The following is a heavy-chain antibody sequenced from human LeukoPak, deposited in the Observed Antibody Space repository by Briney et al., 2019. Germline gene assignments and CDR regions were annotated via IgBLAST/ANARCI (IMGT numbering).Heavy chain of an antibody. V-gene: IGHV1-69*06. D-gene: IGHD2-15*01. CDR3: ARDRYCSGGSCYSSLFYY. CDR1: GGIFSSYA. Sequence: SVKVSCKASGGIFSSYALSWVRQAPGQGLEWMGGIIPIFGTTNYAQKFQGRVTITADKSTSTAYMELSSLRSEDTAVYYCARDRYCSGGSCYSSLFYYWGQGTLVTVSS. J-gene: IGHJ4*02. CDR2: IIPIFGTT.